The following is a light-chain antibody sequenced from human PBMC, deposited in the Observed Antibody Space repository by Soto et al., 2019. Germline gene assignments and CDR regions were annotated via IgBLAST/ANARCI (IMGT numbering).Light chain of an antibody. J-gene: IGKJ5*01. CDR1: QSVSSN. Sequence: EIVMTQSPATLSVSPGERATLSCRASQSVSSNLAWYQQKPGQAPRLLIYGASTRATGSPARFSGSGSGTEFTLTISSLQSEDFAVYYYQQYNNWPPNTFGQGTRLEI. CDR2: GAS. CDR3: QQYNNWPPNT. V-gene: IGKV3-15*01.